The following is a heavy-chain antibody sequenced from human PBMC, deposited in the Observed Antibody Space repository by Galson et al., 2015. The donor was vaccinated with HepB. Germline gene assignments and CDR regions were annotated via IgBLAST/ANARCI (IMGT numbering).Heavy chain of an antibody. CDR2: ISYDGNNK. V-gene: IGHV3-30*18. Sequence: SLRLSCAASGFIFSDYGMHWVRQAPGKGLEWVAVISYDGNNKYYADSVKGRFTISRDNSKNTLFLQMNSLRAEDTAVYYCAKDVYSSGWPYFQHWGQGTLVTVSS. J-gene: IGHJ1*01. D-gene: IGHD6-19*01. CDR1: GFIFSDYG. CDR3: AKDVYSSGWPYFQH.